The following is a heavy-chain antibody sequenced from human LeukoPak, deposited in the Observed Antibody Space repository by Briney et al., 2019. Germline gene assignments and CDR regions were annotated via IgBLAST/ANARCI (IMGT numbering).Heavy chain of an antibody. CDR3: ARDAWQLDDFDY. CDR2: IKQDGSER. CDR1: GFTFSSYW. J-gene: IGHJ4*02. V-gene: IGHV3-7*01. D-gene: IGHD6-6*01. Sequence: GGSLRLSSAASGFTFSSYWMTWVRQAPGKGLEWVANIKQDGSERYYVDSVKGRFTISRDNAKNSLYLQMNSLRVEDTAVYYCARDAWQLDDFDYWGQGTLVTVSS.